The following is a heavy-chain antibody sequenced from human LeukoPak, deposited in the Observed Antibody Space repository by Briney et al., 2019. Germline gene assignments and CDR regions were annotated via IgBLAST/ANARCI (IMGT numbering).Heavy chain of an antibody. Sequence: GASVKVSCKVSGYTLTEFSMHWVRQAPGKGLEWMGGFDPEDGETIYAQRFQGRVTMTEDTSTDTAYMELSSLRAEDTAVYYCARVPHANWRPDAFDIWGQGTMVTVSS. CDR2: FDPEDGET. CDR1: GYTLTEFS. J-gene: IGHJ3*02. CDR3: ARVPHANWRPDAFDI. V-gene: IGHV1-24*01. D-gene: IGHD1-20*01.